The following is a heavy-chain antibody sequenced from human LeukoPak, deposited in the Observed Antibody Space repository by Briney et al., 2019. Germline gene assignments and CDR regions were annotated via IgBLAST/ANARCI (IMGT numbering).Heavy chain of an antibody. V-gene: IGHV1-69*05. D-gene: IGHD3-10*01. J-gene: IGHJ4*02. CDR1: GGTFGSYA. CDR3: ARDQSGDSNYFDY. CDR2: IIPIFGTA. Sequence: SVKVSCKASGGTFGSYAINWVRQAPGQGLEWMGGIIPIFGTANYAQKFQGRVTITTDGSTSTAYMGLSSLISEDTAVYYCARDQSGDSNYFDYWGQGTLVTVSS.